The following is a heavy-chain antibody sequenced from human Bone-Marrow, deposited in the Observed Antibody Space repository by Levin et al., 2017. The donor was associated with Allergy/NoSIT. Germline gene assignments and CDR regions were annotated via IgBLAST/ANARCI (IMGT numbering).Heavy chain of an antibody. J-gene: IGHJ4*02. CDR1: GFTFSSYS. CDR2: ISSSSNTI. CDR3: ARDMYCSGGSCYRRWGYFDY. D-gene: IGHD2-15*01. V-gene: IGHV3-48*02. Sequence: AGGSLRLSCAASGFTFSSYSMNWVRQAPGKGLEWVSYISSSSNTIYYADSVKGRFTISRDNAKNSLYLQMNSLRDEDTAVYYCARDMYCSGGSCYRRWGYFDYWGQGTLVTVSS.